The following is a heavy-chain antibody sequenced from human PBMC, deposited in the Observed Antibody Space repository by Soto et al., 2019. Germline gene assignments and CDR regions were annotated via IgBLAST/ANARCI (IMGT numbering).Heavy chain of an antibody. CDR1: GGSISSGGYY. V-gene: IGHV4-31*03. CDR3: ARALYSSGWYVNWFDP. CDR2: IYYSGST. Sequence: QVQLQESGPGLVKPSQTLSLTCTVSGGSISSGGYYWSWIRQHPGKGLEWIGYIYYSGSTYYNPPLKRRVTISVDTSKNQFSLKLSSVTAAHTAVYYCARALYSSGWYVNWFDPWGQGTLVTVSS. J-gene: IGHJ5*02. D-gene: IGHD6-19*01.